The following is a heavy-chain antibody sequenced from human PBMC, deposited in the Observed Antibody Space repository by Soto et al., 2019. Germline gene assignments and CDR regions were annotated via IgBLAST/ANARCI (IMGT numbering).Heavy chain of an antibody. CDR1: GFSVSSNY. Sequence: QAGGSLRFSCAISGFSVSSNYLSWVRQAPGKGLEWVSVHYSGGSTYYADSVQGRFTISRDKSNNTLYLQMRRVRAEDTAVYFCARHRHPRGTVGATSPLDPWGQGTQVTVSS. CDR2: HYSGGST. J-gene: IGHJ5*02. D-gene: IGHD1-26*01. V-gene: IGHV3-53*01. CDR3: ARHRHPRGTVGATSPLDP.